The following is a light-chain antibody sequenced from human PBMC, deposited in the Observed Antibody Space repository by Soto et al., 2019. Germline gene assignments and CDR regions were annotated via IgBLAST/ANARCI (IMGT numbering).Light chain of an antibody. J-gene: IGKJ1*01. Sequence: DIQMTQSPSSLSASVGDRVTITCRASQSISSYLNWYQQKPGKAPKLLIYDASSLESGVPSRFSGSGSGTEFTLTITSLQPDDFATDYCQQYNSYPWTFGQGTKVDI. CDR2: DAS. CDR3: QQYNSYPWT. CDR1: QSISSY. V-gene: IGKV1-5*01.